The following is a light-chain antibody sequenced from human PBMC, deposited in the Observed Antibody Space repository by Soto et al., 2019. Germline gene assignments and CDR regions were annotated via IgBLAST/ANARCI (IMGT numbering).Light chain of an antibody. Sequence: QSALTQPASMSGSPGQSITISCSGTTYGFETYNQVSWYQQHPGKAPKILIYEGSKRPSGVSNRFSGSKSGNKASLTISGLQAEDEADYFCSSYVGDSAYAFGTGTKVTVL. CDR1: TYGFETYNQ. CDR2: EGS. J-gene: IGLJ1*01. V-gene: IGLV2-23*01. CDR3: SSYVGDSAYA.